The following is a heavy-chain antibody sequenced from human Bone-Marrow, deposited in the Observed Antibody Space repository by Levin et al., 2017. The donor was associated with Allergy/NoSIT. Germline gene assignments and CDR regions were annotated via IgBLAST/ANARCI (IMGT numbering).Heavy chain of an antibody. CDR2: IHATENT. V-gene: IGHV4-4*07. J-gene: IGHJ5*02. CDR3: ARGCSSNTCPPWFDP. Sequence: TGGSLRLSCTVSGGYISNYYWSWIRQPAGKGLEWIGRIHATENTNYNPSLKSRVTMSIDTSKNQFSLSLSSVTAADTAVYYCARGCSSNTCPPWFDPWGQGTLVTVSS. CDR1: GGYISNYY. D-gene: IGHD2-2*01.